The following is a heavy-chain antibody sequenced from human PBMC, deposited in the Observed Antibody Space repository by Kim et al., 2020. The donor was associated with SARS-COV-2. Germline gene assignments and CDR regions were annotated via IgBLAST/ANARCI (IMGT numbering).Heavy chain of an antibody. D-gene: IGHD2-15*01. CDR3: TRQVDATHDY. J-gene: IGHJ4*02. V-gene: IGHV3-73*01. CDR2: YGT. Sequence: YGTAYAASVKGRFTISRDDSDNTAYLQMTSLKTEDTAVYFCTRQVDATHDYWGQGTLVTVSS.